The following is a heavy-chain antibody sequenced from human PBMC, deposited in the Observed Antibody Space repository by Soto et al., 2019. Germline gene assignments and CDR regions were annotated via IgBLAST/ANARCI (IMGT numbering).Heavy chain of an antibody. V-gene: IGHV4-34*01. Sequence: PSETLSLTCAVYGGSFSGYYWSWIRQPPGKGLEWIGEINHSGSTNYNLSLKSRVTISVDTSKNQFSLKLSSVTAADTAVYYCARSSGWYQDYWGQGTLVTVSS. J-gene: IGHJ4*02. CDR1: GGSFSGYY. CDR3: ARSSGWYQDY. D-gene: IGHD6-19*01. CDR2: INHSGST.